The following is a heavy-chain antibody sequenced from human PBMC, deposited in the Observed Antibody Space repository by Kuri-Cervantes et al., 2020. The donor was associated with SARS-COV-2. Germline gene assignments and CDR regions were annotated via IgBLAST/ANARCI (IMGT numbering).Heavy chain of an antibody. CDR3: ARDGGGYIAVAGTLDY. V-gene: IGHV3-33*01. Sequence: GESLKISCAASGFTFSSYGMHWVRQAPGKGLEWVAVIWYDGGNKYYADSVKGRFTISRDNSKNTLYLQMNSLRAEDTAVYYCARDGGGYIAVAGTLDYWGQGTLVTVSS. CDR2: IWYDGGNK. CDR1: GFTFSSYG. J-gene: IGHJ4*02. D-gene: IGHD6-19*01.